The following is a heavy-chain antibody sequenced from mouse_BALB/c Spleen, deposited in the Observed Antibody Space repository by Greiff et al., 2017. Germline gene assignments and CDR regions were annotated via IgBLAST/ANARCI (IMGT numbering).Heavy chain of an antibody. Sequence: VQLQQSGAELVKPGASVKLSCTASGFNIKDTYMHWVKQRPEQGLEWIGRIDPANGNTKYDPKFQGKATITADTSSNTAYLQLRSLTSEDTAVYYCAREGELGLAWFAYWGQGTLVTVSA. V-gene: IGHV14-3*02. D-gene: IGHD4-1*01. J-gene: IGHJ3*01. CDR1: GFNIKDTY. CDR2: IDPANGNT. CDR3: AREGELGLAWFAY.